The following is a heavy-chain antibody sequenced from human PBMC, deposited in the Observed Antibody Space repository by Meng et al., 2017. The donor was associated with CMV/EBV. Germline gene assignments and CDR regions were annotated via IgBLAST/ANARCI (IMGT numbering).Heavy chain of an antibody. Sequence: GESLKISCAASGFTFSSYAMHWVRQAPGKGLEWVAVISYDGSNKYYADSVKGRFTISRDNSKNTLYLQMNSPRAEDTAVYYCARDRILVPSAYYGMDVWGQGTTVTVSS. V-gene: IGHV3-30*04. CDR1: GFTFSSYA. D-gene: IGHD2-2*01. CDR2: ISYDGSNK. J-gene: IGHJ6*02. CDR3: ARDRILVPSAYYGMDV.